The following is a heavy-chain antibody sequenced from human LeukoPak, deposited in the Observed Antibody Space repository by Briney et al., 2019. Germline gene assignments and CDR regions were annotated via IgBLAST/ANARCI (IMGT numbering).Heavy chain of an antibody. D-gene: IGHD6-13*01. J-gene: IGHJ4*02. V-gene: IGHV3-23*01. CDR1: AFTFSDYY. CDR3: ASIAAAGLDY. CDR2: ISGSGGST. Sequence: PGGSLRLSCAASAFTFSDYYMTWIRQAPGKGLEWVSAISGSGGSTYYADSVKGRFTISRDNSKNMLYLQMNSLRAEDTAVYYCASIAAAGLDYWGQGTLVTVSS.